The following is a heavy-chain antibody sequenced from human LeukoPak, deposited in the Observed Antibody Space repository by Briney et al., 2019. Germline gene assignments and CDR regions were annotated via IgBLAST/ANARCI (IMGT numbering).Heavy chain of an antibody. CDR1: GFTFSSYE. CDR2: ISSSSSTI. J-gene: IGHJ4*02. V-gene: IGHV3-48*03. CDR3: ARDRRDGYNSD. D-gene: IGHD5-24*01. Sequence: PGGSLRLSCAASGFTFSSYEMNWVRQAPGKGLEWVSYISSSSSTIYYADSVKGRFTISRDNAKNSLYLQMNSLRAEDTAVYYCARDRRDGYNSDWGQGTLVTVSS.